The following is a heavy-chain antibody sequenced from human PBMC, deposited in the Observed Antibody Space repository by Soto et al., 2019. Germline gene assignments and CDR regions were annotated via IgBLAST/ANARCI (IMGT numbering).Heavy chain of an antibody. CDR3: ARGGLEFEYFQH. CDR2: IGTAGDT. CDR1: GFTFSSYD. V-gene: IGHV3-13*01. Sequence: GGSLRLSCAASGFTFSSYDMHWVRQATGKGLEWVSAIGTAGDTYYPGSVKGRFTISRENAKNSLYLQMNSLRAGDTAVYYCARGGLEFEYFQHWGQGTLVTVSS. J-gene: IGHJ1*01. D-gene: IGHD1-1*01.